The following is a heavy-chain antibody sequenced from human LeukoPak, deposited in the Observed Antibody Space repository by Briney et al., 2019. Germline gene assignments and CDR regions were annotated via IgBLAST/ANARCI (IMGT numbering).Heavy chain of an antibody. CDR3: GRDRQYYGSGSYSGGFDC. J-gene: IGHJ4*02. V-gene: IGHV4-59*01. D-gene: IGHD3-10*01. Sequence: SETLSLTCTVFGGSISSYYWSWIRQSPGKGLEWIGYIYYSGSTNYNPSLRSQVTISVDTSKNQFSLKLRSVTAADTAAYYCGRDRQYYGSGSYSGGFDCWGQGTLVTVSS. CDR1: GGSISSYY. CDR2: IYYSGST.